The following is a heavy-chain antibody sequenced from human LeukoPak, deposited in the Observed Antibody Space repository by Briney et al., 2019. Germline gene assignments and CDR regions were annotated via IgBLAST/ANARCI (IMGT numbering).Heavy chain of an antibody. CDR2: INPNSDDT. CDR3: TTGSPPFGY. CDR1: GYTFSDYY. V-gene: IGHV1-2*02. J-gene: IGHJ4*02. Sequence: ASVKVSCKASGYTFSDYYIHWVRQAPGQGPEWMGYINPNSDDTNFAQNFQGRVTMTKDTSISTAYMELTRLRSDDTAVYYCTTGSPPFGYWGQGTLVTVSS. D-gene: IGHD1-26*01.